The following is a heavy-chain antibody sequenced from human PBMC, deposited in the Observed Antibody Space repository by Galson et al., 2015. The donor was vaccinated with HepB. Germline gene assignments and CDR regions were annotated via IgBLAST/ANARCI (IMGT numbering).Heavy chain of an antibody. Sequence: SLRLSCAASGFTFSSYWMHWVRQAPGKGLVYLSRINGDGSNTYYADSVKGRFSVSRDNANLYLQMNSLRAGDTAVYYCARGKGSGWDAFDLWGQGTMVTVSS. V-gene: IGHV3-74*01. CDR2: INGDGSNT. J-gene: IGHJ3*01. D-gene: IGHD6-19*01. CDR1: GFTFSSYW. CDR3: ARGKGSGWDAFDL.